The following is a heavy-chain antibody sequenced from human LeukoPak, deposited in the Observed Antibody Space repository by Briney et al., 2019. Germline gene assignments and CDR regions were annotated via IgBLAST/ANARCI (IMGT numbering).Heavy chain of an antibody. CDR3: ARQGGSYGPLDY. D-gene: IGHD3-10*01. J-gene: IGHJ4*02. Sequence: SETLSLTCTVSGDSVSYYYWSWIRQSPGKGLEWIAFVHYTGTTHYNPSLRSRVTISMDTSKNQYSLRLSSMTAEDTAVYYCARQGGSYGPLDYWGQGTLVTVSS. V-gene: IGHV4-59*08. CDR1: GDSVSYYY. CDR2: VHYTGTT.